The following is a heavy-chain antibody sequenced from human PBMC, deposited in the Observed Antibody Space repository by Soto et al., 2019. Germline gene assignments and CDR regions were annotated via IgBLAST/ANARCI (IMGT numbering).Heavy chain of an antibody. D-gene: IGHD1-7*01. CDR1: GFTLSSYA. J-gene: IGHJ4*02. CDR2: FSGTGGYT. V-gene: IGHV3-23*01. CDR3: AKDRNYPRDQFHY. Sequence: GGSLRLSCAASGFTLSSYAMSWVRQAPGKGLEWVSTFSGTGGYTYYADSVKGRFTISRDDSKNTLFLHMNSLRAADTAVYYCAKDRNYPRDQFHYWGQGTLVTVSS.